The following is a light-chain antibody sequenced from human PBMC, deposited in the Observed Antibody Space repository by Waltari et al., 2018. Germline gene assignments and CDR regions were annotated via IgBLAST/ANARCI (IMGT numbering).Light chain of an antibody. J-gene: IGKJ3*01. CDR1: QDISNY. CDR2: DAS. CDR3: QQYDNLPLT. V-gene: IGKV1-33*01. Sequence: DFQMTQSPSSLSASVGDRVTITCQASQDISNYLNWYQQKPGKAPKLLIYDASNLETGVPSRFSGSGSGTDFTSTISSLQPEDIATYYCQQYDNLPLTFGPGTKVNIK.